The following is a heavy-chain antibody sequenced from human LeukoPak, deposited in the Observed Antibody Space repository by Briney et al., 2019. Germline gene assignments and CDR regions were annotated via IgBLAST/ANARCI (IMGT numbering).Heavy chain of an antibody. D-gene: IGHD2-15*01. CDR2: ISYDGSNK. CDR1: GFPFKSYA. J-gene: IGHJ3*02. V-gene: IGHV3-30-3*01. CDR3: ASPSSAATGSGAFDI. Sequence: GGALELSCAASGFPFKSYAMHWDRPAPGKGRGGGAVISYDGSNKYYADSVKGRFTISRDNSKNTLYLQMNSLRAEDTAVYYCASPSSAATGSGAFDIWGQGTMVTVSS.